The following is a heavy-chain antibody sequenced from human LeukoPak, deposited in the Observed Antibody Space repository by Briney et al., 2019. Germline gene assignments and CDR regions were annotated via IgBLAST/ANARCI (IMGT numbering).Heavy chain of an antibody. D-gene: IGHD3-22*01. CDR1: GFTFSTYW. CDR3: ANGRFYDRSGYYFPDFDY. Sequence: GGSLRLSCAASGFTFSTYWMHWVRQAPGKGLVWVSHIRTDGSTTTYADSVKGRFTISRDNSKNTLYLQVNSLRAEDTAIYYCANGRFYDRSGYYFPDFDYWGQGTLVTVSS. CDR2: IRTDGSTT. J-gene: IGHJ4*02. V-gene: IGHV3-74*01.